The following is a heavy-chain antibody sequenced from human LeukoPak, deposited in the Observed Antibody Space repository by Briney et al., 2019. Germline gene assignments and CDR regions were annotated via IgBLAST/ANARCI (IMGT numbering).Heavy chain of an antibody. Sequence: QPGRSLRLSCAASGFTFSSYAMHWVRQAPGKGLEWVAVISYDGSNKYYADSVKGRFTISRDNSKNTLYLQMYSLRAEDTAVYYCARDSYGMDVWGQGTTVIVSS. CDR1: GFTFSSYA. V-gene: IGHV3-30-3*01. J-gene: IGHJ6*02. CDR3: ARDSYGMDV. CDR2: ISYDGSNK.